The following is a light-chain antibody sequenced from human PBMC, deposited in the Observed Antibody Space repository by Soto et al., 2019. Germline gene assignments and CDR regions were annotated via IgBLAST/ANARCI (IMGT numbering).Light chain of an antibody. CDR1: SSDVGGYNY. V-gene: IGLV2-14*01. CDR3: SSYASSREVF. CDR2: EVS. Sequence: QSALTQPASVSGSPGQSITISCTGTSSDVGGYNYVSWYQQYPGKAPKLMIYEVSNRPSGVSNRFSGSKSGNTASLTISGLQAEDEADYYRSSYASSREVFFGGGTKLPVL. J-gene: IGLJ2*01.